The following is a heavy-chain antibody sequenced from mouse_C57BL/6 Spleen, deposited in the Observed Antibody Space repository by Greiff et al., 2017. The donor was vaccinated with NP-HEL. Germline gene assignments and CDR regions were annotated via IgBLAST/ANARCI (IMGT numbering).Heavy chain of an antibody. CDR3: ARGELGRFAY. CDR1: GYSITSGYY. CDR2: ISYDGSN. J-gene: IGHJ3*01. V-gene: IGHV3-6*01. D-gene: IGHD4-1*01. Sequence: EVQRVESGPGLVKPSQSLSLTCSVTGYSITSGYYWNWIRQFPGNKLEWMGYISYDGSNNYNPSLKNRISITRDTSKNQFFLKLNSVTTEDTATYYCARGELGRFAYWGQGTLVTVSA.